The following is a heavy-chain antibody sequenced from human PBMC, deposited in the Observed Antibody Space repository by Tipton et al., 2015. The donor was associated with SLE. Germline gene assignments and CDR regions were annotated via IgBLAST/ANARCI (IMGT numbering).Heavy chain of an antibody. Sequence: QLVQSGAEVKKPGSSVNVSCMASGGTFRNSHVNWVRQDPGQGLEWMGVIIPILGSTNFAQTFQGRITLTADKSTSTTYMELGSLTSEDTAVYYCARGGLYSDKTDRWFEPWGHGTLVTVSS. CDR1: GGTFRNSH. CDR2: IIPILGST. V-gene: IGHV1-69*06. J-gene: IGHJ5*02. D-gene: IGHD6-13*01. CDR3: ARGGLYSDKTDRWFEP.